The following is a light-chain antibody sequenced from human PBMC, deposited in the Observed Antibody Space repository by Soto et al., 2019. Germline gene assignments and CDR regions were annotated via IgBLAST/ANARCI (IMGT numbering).Light chain of an antibody. J-gene: IGKJ2*01. Sequence: DIQMTQSPYTLSASVGDRVTITCRASQSISSWLAWYQQKPGKAPKLLIYKASSLESGVPSRFSGSGSGTEVTLTISSLQPDDFANYYCQQYNSYPYTFGQGTKLEIK. CDR2: KAS. CDR3: QQYNSYPYT. CDR1: QSISSW. V-gene: IGKV1-5*03.